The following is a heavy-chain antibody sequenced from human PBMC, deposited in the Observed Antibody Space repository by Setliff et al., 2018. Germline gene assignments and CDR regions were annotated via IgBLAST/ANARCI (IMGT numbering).Heavy chain of an antibody. D-gene: IGHD2-8*01. CDR1: GFTFSNYA. Sequence: PGGSLSLSCAASGFTFSNYAMSWVRQAPGKGLEWVSAISGSGSNTFYAYSVTGRFTISRDNSLNTLYLQMNSLRAEDTAVYYCAKNPSRVYATRFDYWGQGTLVTVSS. CDR2: ISGSGSNT. V-gene: IGHV3-23*01. CDR3: AKNPSRVYATRFDY. J-gene: IGHJ4*02.